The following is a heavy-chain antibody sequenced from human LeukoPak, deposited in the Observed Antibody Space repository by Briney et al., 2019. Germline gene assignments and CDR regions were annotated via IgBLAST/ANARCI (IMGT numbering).Heavy chain of an antibody. Sequence: PSETLSLTCAVSGYSISSGYYWGWIRPPPGKGLEWIGIIYHSGSTYYNPSLKSRVTISVDTSKNQFSPKLSSVTAADTAVYYCARKIFGVAMASNWFDHWGQGTLVTVSS. CDR1: GYSISSGYY. V-gene: IGHV4-38-2*01. D-gene: IGHD3-3*01. CDR2: IYHSGST. J-gene: IGHJ5*02. CDR3: ARKIFGVAMASNWFDH.